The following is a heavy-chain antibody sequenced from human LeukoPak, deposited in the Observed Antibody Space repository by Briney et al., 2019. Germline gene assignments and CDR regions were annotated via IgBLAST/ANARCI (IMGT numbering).Heavy chain of an antibody. CDR1: GGSISSSSYY. CDR3: ARLGGLSVVRGLRDFFDY. CDR2: FLYSGTT. V-gene: IGHV4-39*07. Sequence: SETLSLTCTVSGGSISSSSYYWGWIRQSPGKGLEWIGSFLYSGTTYYNPSLETRVTISVDTSKNQFSLKLSSVTAADTAVYYCARLGGLSVVRGLRDFFDYWGQGTLVTVSS. J-gene: IGHJ4*02. D-gene: IGHD3-10*01.